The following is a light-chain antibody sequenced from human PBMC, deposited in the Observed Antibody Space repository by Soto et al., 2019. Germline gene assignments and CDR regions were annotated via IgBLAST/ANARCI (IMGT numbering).Light chain of an antibody. J-gene: IGKJ5*01. CDR2: DAS. CDR1: QNINNY. Sequence: DIQMTQSPSSVCASVGYSVTITCQASQNINNYLNWYQQKPGRAPKLLIYDASNLEAGVPSRFRGSGSGTDFTFTISRLQPEDIATYYCQQYENLPTFGQGTRLEI. CDR3: QQYENLPT. V-gene: IGKV1-33*01.